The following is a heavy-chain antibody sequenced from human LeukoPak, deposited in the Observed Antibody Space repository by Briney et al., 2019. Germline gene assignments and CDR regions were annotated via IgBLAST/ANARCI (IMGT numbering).Heavy chain of an antibody. J-gene: IGHJ6*03. D-gene: IGHD3-10*01. CDR2: INPNSGGT. V-gene: IGHV1-2*02. CDR1: GYTFTGYY. Sequence: ASVKVSCKASGYTFTGYYMHWVRQAPGQGLEWMGWINPNSGGTNYAQKFQGRVTMTRDTSISTAYMELSRLRSDDTAVYYCARDQARARRAYGSGSYQGIDYMDVWGKGTTVTVSS. CDR3: ARDQARARRAYGSGSYQGIDYMDV.